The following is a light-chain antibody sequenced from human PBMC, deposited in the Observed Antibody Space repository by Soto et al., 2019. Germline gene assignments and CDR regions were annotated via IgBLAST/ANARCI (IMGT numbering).Light chain of an antibody. CDR1: SSNIGGNT. Sequence: QSVLTQPPSASGTPGQRVTISCSGSSSNIGGNTVNWYQQLPGTAPKLLIYGNNQRPSGVPDRFSGPKSATSASLAISGLQSEDEADYYCAAWDDRLNGPVFGTGTKVTVL. J-gene: IGLJ1*01. CDR2: GNN. CDR3: AAWDDRLNGPV. V-gene: IGLV1-44*01.